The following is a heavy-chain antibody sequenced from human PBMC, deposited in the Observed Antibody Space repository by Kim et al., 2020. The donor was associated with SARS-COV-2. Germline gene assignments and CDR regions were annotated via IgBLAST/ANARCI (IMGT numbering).Heavy chain of an antibody. CDR1: GYTLTELS. Sequence: ASVKVSCKVSGYTLTELSMHWVRQAPGKGLEWMGGFDPEDGETIYAQKFQGRVTMTEDTSTDTAYMELSSLRSEDTAVYYCATGPAAISSNWFDTWGQGTLVTVSS. J-gene: IGHJ5*02. V-gene: IGHV1-24*01. CDR2: FDPEDGET. CDR3: ATGPAAISSNWFDT. D-gene: IGHD2-2*01.